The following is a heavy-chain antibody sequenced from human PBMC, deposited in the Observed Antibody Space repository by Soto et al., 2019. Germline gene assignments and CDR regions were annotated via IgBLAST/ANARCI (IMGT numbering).Heavy chain of an antibody. J-gene: IGHJ4*02. V-gene: IGHV3-30-3*01. CDR1: GFTFSSYA. CDR2: ISYDGSNK. CDR3: ARQLYYYDSSGYYEMGY. D-gene: IGHD3-22*01. Sequence: GGSLRLSCAASGFTFSSYAMHWVRQAPGKGLEWVAVISYDGSNKYYADSVKGRFTISRENSKNTLYLQMNSLRAEDTAVYYCARQLYYYDSSGYYEMGYWGQGTLVTVSS.